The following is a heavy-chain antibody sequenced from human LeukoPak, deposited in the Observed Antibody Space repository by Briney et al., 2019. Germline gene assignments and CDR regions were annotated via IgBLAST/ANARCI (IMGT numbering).Heavy chain of an antibody. J-gene: IGHJ4*02. CDR1: GGSISSSSYY. D-gene: IGHD3-22*01. CDR2: INHSGST. Sequence: SETLSLTCTVSGGSISSSSYYWGWIRQPPGKGLEWIGSINHSGSTYDNPSLKSRVTISVDTSKNQFSLGLSSVTATDTAVYYCASLPHSRILVWGQGTLVTVS. CDR3: ASLPHSRILV. V-gene: IGHV4-39*01.